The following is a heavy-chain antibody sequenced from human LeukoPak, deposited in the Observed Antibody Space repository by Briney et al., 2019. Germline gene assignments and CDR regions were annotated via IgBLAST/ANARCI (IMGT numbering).Heavy chain of an antibody. D-gene: IGHD3-22*01. Sequence: GGSLRLSCAASGFTFSSYSMNWVRQAPGKGLEWVSSISSSSSYIYYADSVKGQFTISRDNAKNSLYLQMNSLRAEDTAVYYCARDPDSSGYYRLRYYYYGMDVWGQGTTVTVSS. CDR2: ISSSSSYI. J-gene: IGHJ6*02. V-gene: IGHV3-21*01. CDR1: GFTFSSYS. CDR3: ARDPDSSGYYRLRYYYYGMDV.